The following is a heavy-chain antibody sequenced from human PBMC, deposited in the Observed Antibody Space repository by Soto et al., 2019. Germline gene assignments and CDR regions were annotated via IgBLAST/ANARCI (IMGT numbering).Heavy chain of an antibody. Sequence: DVQLVQSGGGLVQPGGSLRLSCAASGFSFSSYAMHWVRQAPGKGLEWISYINSASTTTFSADSIKGRFTVSRDNAKNSLYLQMSSLRHEDTAVYYCARDLSHWGQGTLVTVSS. CDR1: GFSFSSYA. V-gene: IGHV3-48*02. CDR2: INSASTTT. CDR3: ARDLSH. J-gene: IGHJ4*02.